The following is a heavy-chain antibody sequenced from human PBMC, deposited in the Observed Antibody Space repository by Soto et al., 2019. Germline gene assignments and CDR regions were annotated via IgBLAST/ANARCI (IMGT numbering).Heavy chain of an antibody. Sequence: PVGSLRLSCSASGFTFSSYGMHWVRQAPGKGLEWVAVIWYDGSNKYYADSVKGRFTISRDNSKNTLYLQMNSLRAEDTAVYYCARDHIIAAAGPLYYYYYGMDVWGQGTTVTVSS. J-gene: IGHJ6*02. CDR1: GFTFSSYG. CDR2: IWYDGSNK. CDR3: ARDHIIAAAGPLYYYYYGMDV. V-gene: IGHV3-33*01. D-gene: IGHD6-13*01.